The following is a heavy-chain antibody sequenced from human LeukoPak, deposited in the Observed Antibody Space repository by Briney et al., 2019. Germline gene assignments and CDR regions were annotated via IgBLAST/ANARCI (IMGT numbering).Heavy chain of an antibody. Sequence: PGGSLRLSCAASGFTFSSYVMHWVRQAPGKGLEWVAIISYDGSNEYYADSVKGRFTISRDNSKNTLYLQMNSLRAEDTAVYYCAKVLVGYFDYWGQGTLVTVSS. CDR1: GFTFSSYV. J-gene: IGHJ4*02. CDR3: AKVLVGYFDY. V-gene: IGHV3-30*04. CDR2: ISYDGSNE. D-gene: IGHD6-6*01.